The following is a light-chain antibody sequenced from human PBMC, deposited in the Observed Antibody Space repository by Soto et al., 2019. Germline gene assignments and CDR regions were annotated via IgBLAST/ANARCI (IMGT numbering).Light chain of an antibody. CDR2: GAS. V-gene: IGKV3-15*01. CDR3: HQYNSWPRGT. Sequence: EIVMTQSPATLSVSPGERATLSCRASQSVSSNLARYQQKPGQPPRLLLYGASTRATGIPVRFRGSGSGTEFTLTISGLQSEDSAVYYCHQYNSWPRGTFGPGTKVDI. J-gene: IGKJ3*01. CDR1: QSVSSN.